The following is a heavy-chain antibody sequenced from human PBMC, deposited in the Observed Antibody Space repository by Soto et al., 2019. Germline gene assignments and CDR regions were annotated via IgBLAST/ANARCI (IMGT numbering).Heavy chain of an antibody. D-gene: IGHD3-22*01. V-gene: IGHV4-61*01. Sequence: SETLSLTCTVSGGSVSSGIYYWSWIRQPPGKGLEWIGYIYYSGSTNYNPSLKSRVTISVDTSKNQFSLKLSSVTAADTAVYYCARGTYDSSGYSDYWGQGTLVTVSS. J-gene: IGHJ4*02. CDR1: GGSVSSGIYY. CDR3: ARGTYDSSGYSDY. CDR2: IYYSGST.